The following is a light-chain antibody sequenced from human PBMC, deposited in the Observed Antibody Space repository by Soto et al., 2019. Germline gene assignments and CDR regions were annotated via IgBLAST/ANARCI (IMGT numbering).Light chain of an antibody. J-gene: IGKJ1*01. V-gene: IGKV3-15*01. Sequence: EIEMTQSPATLSVSPGERATLSCRASQSVFNKLAWYKLTPGQAPRLLIYGASTRATGIADRFSGSGSRKEFTLTISSLLAEDFAIYYCQQYSNWPWTSGQGPKVDIK. CDR2: GAS. CDR1: QSVFNK. CDR3: QQYSNWPWT.